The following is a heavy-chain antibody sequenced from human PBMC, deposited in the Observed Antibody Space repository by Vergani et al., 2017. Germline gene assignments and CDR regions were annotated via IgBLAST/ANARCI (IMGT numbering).Heavy chain of an antibody. Sequence: QVQLVQSGAEVKKPGASVKVSCKASGYTFTSYYMHWVRQAPGQGLEWMGIINPSGSSTSYAQKFQGRVTMTRNTSTSTVYMELSSLRSGDTAVYYCARRGAGRDGYKHAGVGAFDIWGQGTMVTVSS. CDR3: ARRGAGRDGYKHAGVGAFDI. V-gene: IGHV1-46*01. D-gene: IGHD5-24*01. CDR1: GYTFTSYY. J-gene: IGHJ3*02. CDR2: INPSGSST.